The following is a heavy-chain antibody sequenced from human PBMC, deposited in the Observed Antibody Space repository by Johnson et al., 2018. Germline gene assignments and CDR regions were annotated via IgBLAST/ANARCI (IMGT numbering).Heavy chain of an antibody. CDR2: INYSGST. Sequence: QVQLQQWGAGLLKPSETLSLTCAVYGGSFSGYYWSWIRQPPGKGLEWIGEINYSGSTNYNPSLKIRVTISVDTSKNQLSLKLSSVTAADTAVYYCARGVVVPAAIIGDYYYYGMDVWGQGTTVTVSS. D-gene: IGHD2-2*01. CDR1: GGSFSGYY. V-gene: IGHV4-34*01. J-gene: IGHJ6*02. CDR3: ARGVVVPAAIIGDYYYYGMDV.